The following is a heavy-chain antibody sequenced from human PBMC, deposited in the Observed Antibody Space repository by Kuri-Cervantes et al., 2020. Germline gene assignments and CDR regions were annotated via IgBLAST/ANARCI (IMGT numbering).Heavy chain of an antibody. CDR2: VHYSGGT. Sequence: SETLSLTCTVSGGSISSYYWSWVRQPPGEGLEWIGYVHYSGGTDYNPSLKSRLAISVDTSKNQFSLQLGSVTVADTAVYYCTRALYGSNSDYDYWGQGTLVTVSS. J-gene: IGHJ4*02. CDR1: GGSISSYY. CDR3: TRALYGSNSDYDY. V-gene: IGHV4-59*01. D-gene: IGHD4-23*01.